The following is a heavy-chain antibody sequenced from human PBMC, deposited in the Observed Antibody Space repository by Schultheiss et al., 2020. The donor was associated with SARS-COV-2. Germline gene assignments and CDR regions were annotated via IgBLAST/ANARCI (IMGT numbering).Heavy chain of an antibody. CDR1: GFTFSTNG. D-gene: IGHD1-7*01. CDR3: AKDQLRKPPYYYGMDV. CDR2: LTADGHST. J-gene: IGHJ6*02. V-gene: IGHV3-NL1*01. Sequence: GGSLRLSCAASGFTFSTNGMHWVRQAPGKGLEWVSTLTADGHSTFYADSVKGRFSISRDNAKNSLYLQMNSLRAEDTAVYYCAKDQLRKPPYYYGMDVWGQGTTVTVSS.